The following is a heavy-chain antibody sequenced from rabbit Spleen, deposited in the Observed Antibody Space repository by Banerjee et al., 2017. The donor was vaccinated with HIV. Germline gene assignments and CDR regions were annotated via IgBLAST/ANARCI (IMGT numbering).Heavy chain of an antibody. J-gene: IGHJ6*01. CDR1: GFSFNSGDD. D-gene: IGHD1-1*01. CDR3: ARDTSTSFSSYGMDL. Sequence: QSLEESGGGLVKPGASLTLTCTASGFSFNSGDDMCWVRQAPGKGLEWISCITGSSSGFAYSATWAKGRFTCSKTSSTTVTLQMTRLTAADTATYFCARDTSTSFSSYGMDLWGQGTLVTVS. CDR2: ITGSSSGFA. V-gene: IGHV1S40*01.